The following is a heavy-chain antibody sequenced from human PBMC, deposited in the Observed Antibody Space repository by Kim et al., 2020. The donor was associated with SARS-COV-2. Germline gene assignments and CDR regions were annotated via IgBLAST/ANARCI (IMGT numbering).Heavy chain of an antibody. CDR3: ARDRGTPIVTGGVDY. Sequence: SGFTLIGNGVTWVGQAPGKGRVWVSSISSSSRYICYADSVKCGFTISRDNSKNSLYLQMDSLRAEATAVYYRARDRGTPIVTGGVDYWGQGTLVTVSS. D-gene: IGHD2-21*01. J-gene: IGHJ4*02. CDR2: ISSSSRYI. V-gene: IGHV3-21*04. CDR1: GFTLIGNG.